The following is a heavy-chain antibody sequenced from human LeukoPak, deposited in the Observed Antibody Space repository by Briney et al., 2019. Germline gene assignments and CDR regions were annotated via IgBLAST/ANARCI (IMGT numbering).Heavy chain of an antibody. D-gene: IGHD5-24*01. CDR2: IYYSGST. V-gene: IGHV4-59*01. CDR3: ARDVRLRDGYREAVYYYMDV. Sequence: PSETLSLTCTVSGGSISSYYWSWIRQPPGKGLEWIGYIYYSGSTNYNPSLKSRVTISVDTSKNQFSLKLSSVTAADTAVYYCARDVRLRDGYREAVYYYMDVWGKGTTVTISS. CDR1: GGSISSYY. J-gene: IGHJ6*03.